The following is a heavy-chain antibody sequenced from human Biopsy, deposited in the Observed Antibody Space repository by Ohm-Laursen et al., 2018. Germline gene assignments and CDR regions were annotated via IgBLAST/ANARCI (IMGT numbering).Heavy chain of an antibody. Sequence: GTLSLTCSVSGGSVRGYYWSWIRQTSGPGLAWIGHIFDDGATNYSPSPTLQGRVTLSIDTSENTFSLTLTSLTRADTGVYYCARVRGSGFFAFDYWGQGNLVTVSS. CDR1: GGSVRGYY. CDR2: IFDDGAT. V-gene: IGHV4-59*02. D-gene: IGHD3-3*01. J-gene: IGHJ4*02. CDR3: ARVRGSGFFAFDY.